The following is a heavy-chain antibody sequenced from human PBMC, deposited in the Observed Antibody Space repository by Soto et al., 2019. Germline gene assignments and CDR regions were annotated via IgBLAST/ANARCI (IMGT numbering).Heavy chain of an antibody. J-gene: IGHJ4*02. CDR2: IYHSGST. V-gene: IGHV4-30-2*01. D-gene: IGHD3-10*01. CDR3: ARRPLFGY. Sequence: SETLSLTCAVSGGSISSGGYSWSWIRQPPGKGLEWIGYIYHSGSTYYNPSLKSRVTISVDRSKNQFSLKLSSVTAADTAVYYCARRPLFGYWGQGSLVIVSS. CDR1: GGSISSGGYS.